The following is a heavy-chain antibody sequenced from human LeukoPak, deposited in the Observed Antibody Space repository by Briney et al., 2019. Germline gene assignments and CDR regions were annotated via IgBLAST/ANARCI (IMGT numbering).Heavy chain of an antibody. CDR1: GGSISSYY. Sequence: SETLSLTCTVSGGSISSYYWSWIRQPPGKGLEWIGYIYYSGSTNYNPSPKSRVTISVDTSKNQFSLKLSSVTAADTAVYYCAVALKDYFDYWGQGTLVTVSS. D-gene: IGHD5-12*01. CDR3: AVALKDYFDY. J-gene: IGHJ4*02. V-gene: IGHV4-59*08. CDR2: IYYSGST.